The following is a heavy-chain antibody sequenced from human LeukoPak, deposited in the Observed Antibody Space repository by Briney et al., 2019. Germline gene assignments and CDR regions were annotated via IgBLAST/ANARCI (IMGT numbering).Heavy chain of an antibody. D-gene: IGHD4-23*01. V-gene: IGHV3-66*01. CDR2: ISSGGNT. CDR1: GFTVSSDY. J-gene: IGHJ4*02. Sequence: GGSLRLSCAASGFTVSSDYMTWVRQAPGKGLEWVSIISSGGNTYYADTVKGRFTISRDNSKNTLYLQMHGLRVEDTAVYYCARTVVNFDYWGQGTLVTVSS. CDR3: ARTVVNFDY.